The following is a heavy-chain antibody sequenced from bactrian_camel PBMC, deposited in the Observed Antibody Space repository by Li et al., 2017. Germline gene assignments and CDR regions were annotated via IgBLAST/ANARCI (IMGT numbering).Heavy chain of an antibody. CDR2: LYTGDDST. J-gene: IGHJ6*01. D-gene: IGHD7*01. Sequence: VQLVESGGGSVQAGGSLRLSCVVSGYKNSRYCMGWFRQAPGKEREGVAALYTGDDSTYYADSVKGRFTISRDNAKNTLYLQMNSLKPEDTAMYYCTSRYLGGCFRWHDGTLVGSWGQGTQVTVS. V-gene: IGHV3S31*01. CDR3: TSRYLGGCFRWHDGTLVGS. CDR1: GYKNSRYC.